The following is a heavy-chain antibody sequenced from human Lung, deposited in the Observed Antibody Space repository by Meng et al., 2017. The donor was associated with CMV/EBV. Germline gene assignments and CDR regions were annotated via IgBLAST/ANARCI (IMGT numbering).Heavy chain of an antibody. CDR3: ATRNGVH. CDR2: ISSSSRSL. CDR1: GLTFTDHY. D-gene: IGHD2-8*01. Sequence: SLKISCAASGLTFTDHYMTWIRQTPAKTLEWVSYISSSSRSLYYADSVKGRFTISRDNSKNSVYLQMNSLRADDTAVYFCATRNGVHWGQGTPFTFSS. J-gene: IGHJ4*02. V-gene: IGHV3-11*01.